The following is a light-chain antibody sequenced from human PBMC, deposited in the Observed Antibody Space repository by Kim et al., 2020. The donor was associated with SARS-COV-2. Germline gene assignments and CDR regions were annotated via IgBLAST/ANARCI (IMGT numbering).Light chain of an antibody. J-gene: IGLJ1*01. Sequence: ISRGGSLLSSYDGWYQQKPARAPVLVIFGENNRPPGVPDRFSASSTGDTASLTITAAQEEDDADYYCNTRHSSSDLYVFGAGTKLTVL. CDR3: NTRHSSSDLYV. CDR2: GEN. CDR1: SLLSSY. V-gene: IGLV3-19*01.